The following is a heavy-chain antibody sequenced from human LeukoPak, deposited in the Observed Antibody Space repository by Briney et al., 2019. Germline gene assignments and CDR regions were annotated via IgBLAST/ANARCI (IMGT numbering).Heavy chain of an antibody. CDR2: INPNSGGT. V-gene: IGHV1-2*02. D-gene: IGHD3-22*01. J-gene: IGHJ3*02. CDR1: GYTFTGYY. Sequence: ASVKVSCKTSGYTFTGYYMHWVRQAPGQGLEWMGWINPNSGGTNYAQKFQGRVTMTRDTSTSTVYMELSSLRSEDTAVYYCARDLTTYYYDSSGYNAGAFDIWGQGTMVTVSS. CDR3: ARDLTTYYYDSSGYNAGAFDI.